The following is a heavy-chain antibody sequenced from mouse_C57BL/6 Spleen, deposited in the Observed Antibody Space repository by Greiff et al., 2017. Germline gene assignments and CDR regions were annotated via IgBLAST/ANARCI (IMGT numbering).Heavy chain of an antibody. D-gene: IGHD4-1*01. V-gene: IGHV7-3*01. CDR1: GFTFTDYY. J-gene: IGHJ2*01. Sequence: VQLQQSGGGLVQPGGSLSLSCAASGFTFTDYYMSWVRQPPGKALEWLGFIRNKANGYTTEYSASVKGRFTISRDNSQSILYLQMNALRAEDSATYYCARSQTGTFDYWGQGTTLTVSS. CDR3: ARSQTGTFDY. CDR2: IRNKANGYTT.